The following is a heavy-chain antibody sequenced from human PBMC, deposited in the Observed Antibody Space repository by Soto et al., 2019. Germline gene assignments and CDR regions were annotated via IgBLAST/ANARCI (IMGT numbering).Heavy chain of an antibody. J-gene: IGHJ4*02. CDR2: INPNSGGA. CDR1: GYAFTGYY. V-gene: IGHV1-2*02. CDR3: ARGASVGATLGY. Sequence: ASVKVSCKASGYAFTGYYMHWVRQAPGQGLEWMGWINPNSGGANYAQKFQGRVTMTRDTSISTAYMELSRLRSDDTAVYYCARGASVGATLGYWGQGTLVTVSS. D-gene: IGHD1-26*01.